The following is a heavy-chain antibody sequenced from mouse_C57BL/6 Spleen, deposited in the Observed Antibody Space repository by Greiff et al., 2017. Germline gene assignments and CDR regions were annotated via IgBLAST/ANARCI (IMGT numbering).Heavy chain of an antibody. CDR3: ARFDYEYTSYAMDT. V-gene: IGHV1-81*01. J-gene: IGHJ4*01. D-gene: IGHD2-4*01. CDR2: IYPRSGNT. Sequence: QVQLQQSGAELARPGASVKLSCKASGYTFTSYGISWVKQRTGQGLEWIGEIYPRSGNTYYNEKFKGKATLTADKSSSTAYMELRSLSSEDSAVYFCARFDYEYTSYAMDTWGQGTSVTVSS. CDR1: GYTFTSYG.